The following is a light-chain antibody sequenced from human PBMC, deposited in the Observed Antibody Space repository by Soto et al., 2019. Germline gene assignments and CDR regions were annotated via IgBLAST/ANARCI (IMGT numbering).Light chain of an antibody. CDR3: QQYSTYART. Sequence: DIQMTQSPSPLSASVGDRVTITCRASESISDWLAWYQQKPGKAPKLLIYKASNLESGVPSRFGGSGSGTDFTLAISSLQPDDYAIYYCQQYSTYARTFGQGTKVEI. J-gene: IGKJ1*01. CDR1: ESISDW. CDR2: KAS. V-gene: IGKV1-5*03.